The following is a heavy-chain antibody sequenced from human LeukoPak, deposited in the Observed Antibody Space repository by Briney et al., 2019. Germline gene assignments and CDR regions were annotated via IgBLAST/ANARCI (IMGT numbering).Heavy chain of an antibody. Sequence: GGSLRLSCAASGFTISSYWMSWVRQAPGKGLEWVANMKQDGSEKYYVDSVKGRFTISRDNAKNSLYLQMNSLRAEDTAVYYCARGDYGDYYYYYGMDVWGQGTTVTVSS. D-gene: IGHD4-17*01. V-gene: IGHV3-7*03. CDR2: MKQDGSEK. CDR1: GFTISSYW. CDR3: ARGDYGDYYYYYGMDV. J-gene: IGHJ6*02.